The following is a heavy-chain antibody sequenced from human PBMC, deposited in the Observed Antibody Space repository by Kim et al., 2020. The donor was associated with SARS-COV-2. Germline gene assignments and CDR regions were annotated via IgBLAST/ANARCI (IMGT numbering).Heavy chain of an antibody. Sequence: GGSLILSCAASGFTFSSYAMHWVRQAPGKGLEWVAVISYDGSNKYYADSVKGRCTISRDNSKNTLYLQMNSLRAEDTAVYYCARVQMATMTFDAFDIWC. CDR1: GFTFSSYA. CDR2: ISYDGSNK. J-gene: IGHJ3*02. V-gene: IGHV3-30*04. CDR3: ARVQMATMTFDAFDI. D-gene: IGHD5-12*01.